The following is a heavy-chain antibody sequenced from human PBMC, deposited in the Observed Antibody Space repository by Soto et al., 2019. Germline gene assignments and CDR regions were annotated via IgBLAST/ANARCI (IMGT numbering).Heavy chain of an antibody. CDR3: ARPYYDSSGFYSYYFDY. CDR1: GFTFSDYV. D-gene: IGHD3-22*01. Sequence: QVQLVESGGGVIQPGRSLRLSCAASGFTFSDYVMYWVRQAPGNGPEWVAFIWHDGTNRYYTDSVQGRFTVSRDNSNNTLSLQMNTLRAEDTAVYYCARPYYDSSGFYSYYFDYWGQGTLVTVSS. V-gene: IGHV3-33*01. CDR2: IWHDGTNR. J-gene: IGHJ4*02.